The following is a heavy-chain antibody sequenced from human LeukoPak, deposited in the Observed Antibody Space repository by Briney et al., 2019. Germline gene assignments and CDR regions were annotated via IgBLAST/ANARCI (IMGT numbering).Heavy chain of an antibody. CDR2: IYSGGST. CDR3: ARESGPYGSGRGIFDY. J-gene: IGHJ4*02. Sequence: GGSLRVSCAASGFTVSSDYMSCVRQAPGKGLEWVSVIYSGGSTYYADSVKGRFTISRHNSKNTLYLQMNSLRAEDTAVYYCARESGPYGSGRGIFDYWGQGTMVTVSS. CDR1: GFTVSSDY. V-gene: IGHV3-53*04. D-gene: IGHD3-10*01.